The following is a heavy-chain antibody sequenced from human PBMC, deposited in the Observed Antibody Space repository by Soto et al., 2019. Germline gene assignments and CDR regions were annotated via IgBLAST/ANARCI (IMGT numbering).Heavy chain of an antibody. CDR1: GGSVSSGSYY. Sequence: QVQLQESGPGLVKPSETLSLTCTVSGGSVSSGSYYWSWIRQPPGKGLEWIGYIYYSGSTNYNPSLKSRVIISLDTSQHQFSLKLSSVTAADTAVYYCARLSIHCDAFDIWGQGTMVTVSS. V-gene: IGHV4-61*01. CDR3: ARLSIHCDAFDI. J-gene: IGHJ3*02. CDR2: IYYSGST.